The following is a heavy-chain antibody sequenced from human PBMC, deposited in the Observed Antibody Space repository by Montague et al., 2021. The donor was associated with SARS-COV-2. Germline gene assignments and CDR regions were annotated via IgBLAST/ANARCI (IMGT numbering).Heavy chain of an antibody. CDR2: IYYSGST. D-gene: IGHD3-22*01. J-gene: IGHJ3*02. V-gene: IGHV4-31*03. CDR1: GSSISSGGYY. CDR3: ARARTRITMIVVVIDAFDI. Sequence: TLSLICTVSGSSISSGGYYWSWIRQHPGKGLEWIGYIYYSGSTYYNPSLKSRVTISVDTSKNQFSLKLSSVTAADTAVYYCARARTRITMIVVVIDAFDIWGQGTMVTVSS.